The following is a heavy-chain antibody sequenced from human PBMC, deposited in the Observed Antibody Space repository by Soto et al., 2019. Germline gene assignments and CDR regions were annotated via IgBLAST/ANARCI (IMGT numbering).Heavy chain of an antibody. CDR1: GFSLSPSGVG. J-gene: IGHJ4*02. CDR3: AHRRDSNGTLAFDY. CDR2: IYWDDDK. Sequence: QITLKESGPTLVKPTQTLTLTCTFSGFSLSPSGVGVGWIRQPPGKALEWLALIYWDDDKRYNPSLKSRLTITKDTSKNQVVLTMTNMDPVDTATYYCAHRRDSNGTLAFDYWGQGTLVTVSS. V-gene: IGHV2-5*02. D-gene: IGHD1-26*01.